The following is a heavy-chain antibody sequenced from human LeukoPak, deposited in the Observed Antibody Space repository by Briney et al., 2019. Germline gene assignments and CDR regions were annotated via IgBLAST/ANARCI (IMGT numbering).Heavy chain of an antibody. CDR2: INHSGST. V-gene: IGHV4-34*01. J-gene: IGHJ1*01. Sequence: SETLSLTCAVYGGSFSGYYWSWIRQPPGKGLEWIGEINHSGSTNYNPSLKSRVTISVDTSKNQFSLKLSSVTAADTAVYYCARAPGGASGSMGYFQHWGQGTLVTVSS. D-gene: IGHD3-10*01. CDR1: GGSFSGYY. CDR3: ARAPGGASGSMGYFQH.